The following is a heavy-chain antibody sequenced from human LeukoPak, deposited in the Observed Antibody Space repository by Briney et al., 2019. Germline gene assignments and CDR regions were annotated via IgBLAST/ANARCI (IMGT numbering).Heavy chain of an antibody. Sequence: GGSLRLSCAASGFTFSSYAMHWVRQAPGKGLEWVAAISYDGSNKYYADSVKGRFTISRDNSKNTLYLQMNSLRAEDTALYYCARYCSGTSCYRESFDYWGQGTLVTVSS. V-gene: IGHV3-30-3*02. CDR2: ISYDGSNK. CDR1: GFTFSSYA. CDR3: ARYCSGTSCYRESFDY. J-gene: IGHJ4*02. D-gene: IGHD2-2*01.